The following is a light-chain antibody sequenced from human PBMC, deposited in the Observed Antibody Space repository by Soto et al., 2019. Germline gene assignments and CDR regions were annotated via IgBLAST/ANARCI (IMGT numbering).Light chain of an antibody. V-gene: IGKV2D-30*01. J-gene: IGKJ2*01. CDR3: MQPTRGPYT. CDR1: QSLVYSDGNTY. Sequence: DVVMTQSPLSLPVTLGQPASISCRSSQSLVYSDGNTYLNWYQQRPGQSPRRLIYKVSNWASGVPERFSGRGSGFYFPLKTSSGEVEDVGVYYCMQPTRGPYTLARGTRWEI. CDR2: KVS.